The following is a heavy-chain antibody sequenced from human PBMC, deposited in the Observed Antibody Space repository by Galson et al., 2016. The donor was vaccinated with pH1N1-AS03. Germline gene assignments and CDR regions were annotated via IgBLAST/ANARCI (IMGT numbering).Heavy chain of an antibody. CDR1: GYTFSTHG. CDR3: ARDRGFRPDTFDI. V-gene: IGHV1-18*04. Sequence: SVKVSCKASGYTFSTHGVSWVRQAPGQGLEWMGWISGYDDDTNYAQNVAGRVTMTTDKSTSTVYMELRSLRSDDTAVYYCARDRGFRPDTFDIWGQGTWVTVSS. D-gene: IGHD2-15*01. CDR2: ISGYDDDT. J-gene: IGHJ3*02.